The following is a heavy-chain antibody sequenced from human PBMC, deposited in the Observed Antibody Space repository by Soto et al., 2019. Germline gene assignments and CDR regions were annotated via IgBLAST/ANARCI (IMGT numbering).Heavy chain of an antibody. CDR2: IVPIFGAA. V-gene: IGHV1-69*01. Sequence: QVQLVQSGAEVKKPGSSVKVSCKASGGTFSSYAISWVRQAPGQGLEWMGGIVPIFGAAQYEEKFQARVNIIAGEFTSTAYMELSSVRSDETAVYYCATGKTRAIGLGGNIVVPNSDDVDIWDLGTLVTVSS. D-gene: IGHD3-16*02. CDR1: GGTFSSYA. CDR3: ATGKTRAIGLGGNIVVPNSDDVDI. J-gene: IGHJ3*02.